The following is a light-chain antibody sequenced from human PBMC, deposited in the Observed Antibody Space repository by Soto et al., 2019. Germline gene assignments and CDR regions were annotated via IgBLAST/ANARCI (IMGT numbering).Light chain of an antibody. CDR3: QEYHSYTWT. J-gene: IGKJ1*01. CDR1: QSVSSSY. CDR2: GAS. Sequence: EIVLTQAPVTLSLSPGERATLSCRASQSVSSSYLAWYQQKPGQAPRLLIYGASSRATGIPDRFSGSGSGTEFTLTISSLQPDDFATYYCQEYHSYTWTFGQGTKVDIK. V-gene: IGKV3-20*01.